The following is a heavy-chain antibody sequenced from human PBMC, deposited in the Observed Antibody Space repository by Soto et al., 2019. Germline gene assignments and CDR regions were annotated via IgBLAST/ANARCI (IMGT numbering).Heavy chain of an antibody. V-gene: IGHV3-15*07. CDR3: TADLGPADSSNNWLDP. J-gene: IGHJ5*02. D-gene: IGHD3-22*01. CDR1: GFTFTHAW. Sequence: EVQLVESGGDLVKPGGSLRLSCAASGFTFTHAWLHWVRQAPGKGLEIVARSKNNGGATDYAPFVKGRFTISRDDSKDTVYLQMSSLRTADKAIYYCTADLGPADSSNNWLDPWGQGTRVTGS. CDR2: SKNNGGAT.